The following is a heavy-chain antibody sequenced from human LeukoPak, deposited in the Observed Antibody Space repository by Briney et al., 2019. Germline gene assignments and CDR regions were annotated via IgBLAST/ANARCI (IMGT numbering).Heavy chain of an antibody. V-gene: IGHV4-34*01. CDR1: GGSFSGYY. D-gene: IGHD3-22*01. J-gene: IGHJ5*02. CDR2: INHSGST. Sequence: SETLSLTCAVYGGSFSGYYWSWIRQPPGKGLEWIGEINHSGSTNYNPSLKSRVTISVDTSKNQFSLKLISVTGADTAVYYGAGHHDKEQYYYDSSGYYLANWFDPWGQGTLVTVSS. CDR3: AGHHDKEQYYYDSSGYYLANWFDP.